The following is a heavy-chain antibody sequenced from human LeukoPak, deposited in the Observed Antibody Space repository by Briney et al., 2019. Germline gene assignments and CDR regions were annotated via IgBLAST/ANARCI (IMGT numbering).Heavy chain of an antibody. CDR2: ISSSSSYI. J-gene: IGHJ6*02. CDR1: GFTFSSYS. Sequence: PGGSLRLSCAASGFTFSSYSMNWVRQAPWKGLEWVSSISSSSSYIYYADSVKGRFTISRDNAKNSLYLQMNSLRAEDTAVYYCARARGPGGMDVWGQGTTVTISS. D-gene: IGHD1-14*01. CDR3: ARARGPGGMDV. V-gene: IGHV3-21*01.